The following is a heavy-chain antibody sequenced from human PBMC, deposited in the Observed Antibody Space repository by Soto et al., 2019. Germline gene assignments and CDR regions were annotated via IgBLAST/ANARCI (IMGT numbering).Heavy chain of an antibody. Sequence: PSETLSLTCTVSGGSISSSSYYWGWIRQPPGKGLEWIGSIYYSGSTYYNPSLKSRVTISVDTSKNQFSLKLSSVTAADTAVYYCARHKGPGSYRYYYGMDVWGQGTTVT. CDR3: ARHKGPGSYRYYYGMDV. V-gene: IGHV4-39*01. D-gene: IGHD3-10*01. J-gene: IGHJ6*01. CDR1: GGSISSSSYY. CDR2: IYYSGST.